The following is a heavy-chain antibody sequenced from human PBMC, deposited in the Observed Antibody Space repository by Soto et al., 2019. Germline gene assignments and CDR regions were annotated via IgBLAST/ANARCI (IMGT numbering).Heavy chain of an antibody. J-gene: IGHJ4*02. D-gene: IGHD1-20*01. CDR2: VYHTGNT. CDR1: GVSITPYY. V-gene: IGHV4-59*01. Sequence: TSETLSLTCTVSGVSITPYYWTWIRHPPGKGLEWIGYVYHTGNTYYNPSLKSRVTISLDTSKNQVSLRLKSVTAADTAVYYCAREQYNWKLWGQGTLVTVPQ. CDR3: AREQYNWKL.